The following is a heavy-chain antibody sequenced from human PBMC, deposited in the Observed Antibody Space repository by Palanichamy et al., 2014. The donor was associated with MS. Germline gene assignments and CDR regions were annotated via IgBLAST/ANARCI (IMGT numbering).Heavy chain of an antibody. CDR1: GFTFSSYE. J-gene: IGHJ4*02. D-gene: IGHD3-16*02. CDR3: ARDIMGLSPFDY. V-gene: IGHV3-48*03. Sequence: EVQLVESGGGLVQPGGSLRLSCEASGFTFSSYEMNWVRQAPGKGLEWVSYVSSSGSTIYYADSAKGRFTISRDNAKNSLYLQMNSLRAEDTAVYYCARDIMGLSPFDYWGQGTLVTVSS. CDR2: VSSSGSTI.